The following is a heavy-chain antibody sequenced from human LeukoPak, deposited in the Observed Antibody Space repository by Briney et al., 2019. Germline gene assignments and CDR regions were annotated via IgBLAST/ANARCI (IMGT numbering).Heavy chain of an antibody. CDR2: IYYSVST. V-gene: IGHV4-59*01. D-gene: IGHD3-22*01. CDR1: GGSISSYY. J-gene: IGHJ5*02. CDR3: ARSTAAMIASRLWFDP. Sequence: PSETLSLTCTVSGGSISSYYWNWIRQPPGKGLEWIGYIYYSVSTNYNPTLESRVPISVHTSKSHFPLKLTSLTPADPAVYYCARSTAAMIASRLWFDPWGKGTLVTVSS.